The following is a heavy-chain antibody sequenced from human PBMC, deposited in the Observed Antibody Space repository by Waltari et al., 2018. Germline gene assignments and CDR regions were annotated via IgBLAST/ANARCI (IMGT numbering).Heavy chain of an antibody. CDR1: GGSISSYY. D-gene: IGHD3-22*01. CDR3: ARGNYDSSGYLGVANWFDP. V-gene: IGHV4-59*01. Sequence: QVQLQESGPGLVKPSETLSLTCTVSGGSISSYYWSWIRQPPGKGLEWIGYIYYSGSTNYNPSLKSRVTISVDTSKNQFSLKLSSVTAADTAVYYCARGNYDSSGYLGVANWFDPWGQGTLVTVSS. J-gene: IGHJ5*02. CDR2: IYYSGST.